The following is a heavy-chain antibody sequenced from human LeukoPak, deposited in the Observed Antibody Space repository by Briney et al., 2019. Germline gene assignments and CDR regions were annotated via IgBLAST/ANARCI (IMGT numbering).Heavy chain of an antibody. Sequence: GGSLRLSCAASGFTFSSYSMNWVRQAPGKGLEWVSHISTSSSTIYYADSVKGRFTISRDNAKNSLYLQMNSLRAEDTAVYYCASYYDFWSGYDYWGQGTLVTVSS. CDR3: ASYYDFWSGYDY. CDR1: GFTFSSYS. V-gene: IGHV3-48*04. D-gene: IGHD3-3*01. J-gene: IGHJ4*02. CDR2: ISTSSSTI.